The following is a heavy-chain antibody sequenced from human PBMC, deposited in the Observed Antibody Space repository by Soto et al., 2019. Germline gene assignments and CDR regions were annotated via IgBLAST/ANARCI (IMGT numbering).Heavy chain of an antibody. V-gene: IGHV4-39*01. J-gene: IGHJ6*02. CDR3: ARRVDAPRYFGLDV. CDR1: GGSVGDTRYY. D-gene: IGHD1-20*01. Sequence: SETLSLTCTVSGGSVGDTRYYWAWIRQPPGKGLECIGIFYYDGSTYNNPSLKSRVTLAVDTSKNQLSLRLRSLTAADTATYYCARRVDAPRYFGLDVWGQGTTVTVSS. CDR2: FYYDGST.